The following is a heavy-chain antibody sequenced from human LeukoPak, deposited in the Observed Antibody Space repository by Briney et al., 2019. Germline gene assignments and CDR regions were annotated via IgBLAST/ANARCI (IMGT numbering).Heavy chain of an antibody. D-gene: IGHD6-19*01. CDR3: AKDPNSSSGWYRLVLEPFDY. CDR2: VYSDDTT. Sequence: GGSLRLSCAASGFTVNSNYKNWVRQAPGKGLEWVSVVYSDDTTYYADSVKGRFTISRDNSKNTLYLQMNSLRAEDTAVYYCAKDPNSSSGWYRLVLEPFDYWGQGTLVTVSS. V-gene: IGHV3-53*01. J-gene: IGHJ4*02. CDR1: GFTVNSNY.